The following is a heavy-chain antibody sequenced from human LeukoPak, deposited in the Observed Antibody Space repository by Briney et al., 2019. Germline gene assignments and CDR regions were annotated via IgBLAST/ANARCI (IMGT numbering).Heavy chain of an antibody. CDR1: GFTFSSYA. CDR3: AKVGRIVVVPAALDI. D-gene: IGHD2-2*01. Sequence: PGGSLRLSCAASGFTFSSYAMSWVRQAPGKGLEWVSAISGSGGSTYYADSVKGRFTISRDNSKTTLYLQMNSLRAEDTAVYYCAKVGRIVVVPAALDIWGQGTMVTVSS. CDR2: ISGSGGST. J-gene: IGHJ3*02. V-gene: IGHV3-23*01.